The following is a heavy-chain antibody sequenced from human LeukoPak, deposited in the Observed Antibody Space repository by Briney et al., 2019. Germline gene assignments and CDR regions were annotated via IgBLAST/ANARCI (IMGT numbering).Heavy chain of an antibody. CDR3: TRDWGPGKSADY. CDR1: GYTFTNYG. V-gene: IGHV1-18*01. D-gene: IGHD4-23*01. J-gene: IGHJ4*02. CDR2: ISAYNGDR. Sequence: ASVKVSCKASGYTFTNYGISWVRQAPGQGLEWMAWISAYNGDRRYAQKFQGRVTVTTDTSTSTAYMELRSLRSDDTAVYYCTRDWGPGKSADYWGQGTLVTVSS.